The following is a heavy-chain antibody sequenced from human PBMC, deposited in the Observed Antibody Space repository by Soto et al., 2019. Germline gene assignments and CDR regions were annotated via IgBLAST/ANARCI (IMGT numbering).Heavy chain of an antibody. CDR3: ARDYYDSSGYYYVEFHLYFFDY. J-gene: IGHJ4*02. CDR1: GYTFTSYG. D-gene: IGHD3-22*01. CDR2: ISAYNGNT. V-gene: IGHV1-18*01. Sequence: ASVKVSCKASGYTFTSYGISWVRQAPGQGLEWMGWISAYNGNTNYAQKLQGRVTMTTDTSTSTAYMELRSLRSDDTAVYYCARDYYDSSGYYYVEFHLYFFDYRAQGTLVPVSS.